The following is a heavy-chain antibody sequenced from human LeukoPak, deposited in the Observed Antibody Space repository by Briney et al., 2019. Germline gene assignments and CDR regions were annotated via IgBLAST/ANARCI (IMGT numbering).Heavy chain of an antibody. Sequence: SETLSLTCNVSGGSMSNIYYWSWIRQHPGKGLEWIGYIYYSGSTYYNPSLKSRVSMSIDTSKNQLSLNLISVTAADTAVYYCARLVPERFFQLNPEGYYDYWGQGTLVTVSS. CDR3: ARLVPERFFQLNPEGYYDY. D-gene: IGHD3-3*01. CDR2: IYYSGST. CDR1: GGSMSNIYY. J-gene: IGHJ4*02. V-gene: IGHV4-59*04.